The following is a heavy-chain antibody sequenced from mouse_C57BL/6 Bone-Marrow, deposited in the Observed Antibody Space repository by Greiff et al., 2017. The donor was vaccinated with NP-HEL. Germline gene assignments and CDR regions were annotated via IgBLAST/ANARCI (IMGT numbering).Heavy chain of an antibody. D-gene: IGHD4-1*01. CDR2: IYPGDGDT. CDR3: ARLTGSPFLDY. J-gene: IGHJ2*01. V-gene: IGHV1-80*01. CDR1: GYAFSSYW. Sequence: QVQLKESGAELVKPGASVKISCKASGYAFSSYWMNWVKQRPGKGLEWIGQIYPGDGDTNYNGKFKGKATLTADKSSSTAYMQLSSLTSEDSAVYFCARLTGSPFLDYWGQGTTLTVSS.